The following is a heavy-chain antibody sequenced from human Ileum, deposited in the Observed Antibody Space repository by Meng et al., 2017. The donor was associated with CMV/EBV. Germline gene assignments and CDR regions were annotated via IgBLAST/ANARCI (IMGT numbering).Heavy chain of an antibody. CDR3: ARKEGDI. V-gene: IGHV3-7*01. D-gene: IGHD2-15*01. CDR1: GLIVSDYW. J-gene: IGHJ4*02. Sequence: GAPLRRSGAVSGLIVSDYWMTWVRQPPGKGLEWVANINQDGSDKYYVDSVKGRFTISRDNAKNSLYLQMNSLRSEDTAVYYCARKEGDIWGQGTPVTVSS. CDR2: INQDGSDK.